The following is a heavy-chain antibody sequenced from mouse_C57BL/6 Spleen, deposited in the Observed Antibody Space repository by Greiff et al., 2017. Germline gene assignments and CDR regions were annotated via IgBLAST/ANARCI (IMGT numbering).Heavy chain of an antibody. J-gene: IGHJ1*03. CDR3: AREDGSSHWYFDV. D-gene: IGHD1-1*01. CDR2: IYPRSGNT. Sequence: QVHVKQSGAELARPGASVKLSCKASGYTFTSYGISWVKQRTGQGLEWIGEIYPRSGNTYYNEKFKGKATLTADKSSSTAYMELRSLTSEDSAVYFCAREDGSSHWYFDVWGTGTTVTVSS. CDR1: GYTFTSYG. V-gene: IGHV1-81*01.